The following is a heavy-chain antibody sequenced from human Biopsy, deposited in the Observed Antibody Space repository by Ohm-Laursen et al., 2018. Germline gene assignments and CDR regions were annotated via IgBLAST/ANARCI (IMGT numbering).Heavy chain of an antibody. D-gene: IGHD3-10*01. J-gene: IGHJ6*02. CDR3: ARGGSGSGYYGMDV. Sequence: VKISCKPSGDTFSRSAFFCVRQAPGQGLVYLGRIIPIVGITNHAQTFQGRITLTADKSTFMVYMELSRLRSDDTAIYYCARGGSGSGYYGMDVWGQGATVSVSS. V-gene: IGHV1-69*10. CDR2: IIPIVGIT. CDR1: GDTFSRSA.